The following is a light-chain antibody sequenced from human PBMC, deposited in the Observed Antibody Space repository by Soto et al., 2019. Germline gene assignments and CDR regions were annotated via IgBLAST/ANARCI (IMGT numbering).Light chain of an antibody. V-gene: IGLV2-14*01. CDR2: DVS. CDR3: SSYTSSSTL. CDR1: SSDVGGYNY. Sequence: QSVLTQPASVSGSPGQPITISCTGTSSDVGGYNYVSWYQQHPGKAPKLMIYDVSNRPSGVSNRFSGSKSGNTASLTISGLQAEDEADYYCSSYTSSSTLFGGGTKVTVL. J-gene: IGLJ2*01.